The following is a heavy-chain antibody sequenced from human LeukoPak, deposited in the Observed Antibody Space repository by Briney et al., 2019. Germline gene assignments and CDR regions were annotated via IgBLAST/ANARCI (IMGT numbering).Heavy chain of an antibody. J-gene: IGHJ4*02. CDR2: IRYDGSNK. D-gene: IGHD5-24*01. CDR1: GFTFSSYG. CDR3: AKTDGYTAYQYFDF. Sequence: GGSLRLSFAASGFTFSSYGMHWVRQAPGKGLEWVAFIRYDGSNKYYADSVKGRFTISRDNSKNTLYLQMNSLRAEDTAVYYCAKTDGYTAYQYFDFWGQGTLVTVSS. V-gene: IGHV3-30*02.